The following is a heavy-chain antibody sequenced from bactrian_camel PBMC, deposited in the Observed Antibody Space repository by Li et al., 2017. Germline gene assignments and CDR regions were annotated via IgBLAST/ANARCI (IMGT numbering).Heavy chain of an antibody. V-gene: IGHV3S53*01. J-gene: IGHJ4*01. CDR2: IETSGTA. D-gene: IGHD1*01. CDR3: AALKSAGPCFHALSFRDGNWRLV. Sequence: HVQLVESGGGEVQAGGSLKLTCVTSSSVYCVGWFRHPPGKREMREAVATIETSGTAGYGDSVRGRFTISNDYAKKIVYLQMSNLKPEDSGMYYCAALKSAGPCFHALSFRDGNWRLVRGKGTQVTVS. CDR1: SSVYC.